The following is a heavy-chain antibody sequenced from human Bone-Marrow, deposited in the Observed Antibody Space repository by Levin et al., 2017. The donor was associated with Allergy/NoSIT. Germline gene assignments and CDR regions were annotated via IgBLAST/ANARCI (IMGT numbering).Heavy chain of an antibody. CDR2: IYSGGST. CDR1: GFTVSSHY. CDR3: ARDPEGITAPPTTF. Sequence: GESLKISCAVSGFTVSSHYMSWVRQAPGKGLEWVSIIYSGGSTYYADSVKGRFTISRDISKNTVHLQMNSLRVEDTAMYYCARDPEGITAPPTTFWGQGTLVTVSS. J-gene: IGHJ4*02. D-gene: IGHD6-13*01. V-gene: IGHV3-66*02.